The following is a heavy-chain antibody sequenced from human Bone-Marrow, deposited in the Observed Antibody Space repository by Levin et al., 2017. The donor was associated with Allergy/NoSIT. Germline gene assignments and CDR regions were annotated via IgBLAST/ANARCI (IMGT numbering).Heavy chain of an antibody. Sequence: GGSLRLSCEGSGYSFINYWIGWVRQMPGKGLGWMGTIYPGDSDTRYSPSFQGQVTISADKSISTAYLQWSSLKASDTAMYYCARHFGGVDTAMITWGQGTLVTVSS. V-gene: IGHV5-51*01. CDR2: IYPGDSDT. CDR3: ARHFGGVDTAMIT. CDR1: GYSFINYW. J-gene: IGHJ4*02. D-gene: IGHD5-18*01.